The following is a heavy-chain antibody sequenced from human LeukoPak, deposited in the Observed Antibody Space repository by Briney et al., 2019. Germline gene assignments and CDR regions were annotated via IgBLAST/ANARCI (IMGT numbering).Heavy chain of an antibody. D-gene: IGHD2-2*01. CDR3: ATLTTYCSSTSCSLVY. Sequence: APVKVSCKASGYTFTSYAMHWVRQAPGQRLEWMGWINAGNGNTKYSQKFQGRVTITRDTSASTAYMELSSLRSEDTAVYYCATLTTYCSSTSCSLVYWGQGTLVTVSS. V-gene: IGHV1-3*01. CDR2: INAGNGNT. J-gene: IGHJ4*02. CDR1: GYTFTSYA.